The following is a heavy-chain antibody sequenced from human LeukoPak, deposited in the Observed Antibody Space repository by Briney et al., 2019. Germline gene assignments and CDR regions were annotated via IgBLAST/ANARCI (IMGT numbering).Heavy chain of an antibody. Sequence: PGGSLRLSCAASGFTFSSYWMHWVRQAPGKGLVWVSRINSDGSSTSYADSVKGRFTISRDNVKNTLYLQMNSLRAEDTAVYYCARGKKLSRAIDYWGQGTLVTVSS. D-gene: IGHD5-18*01. J-gene: IGHJ4*02. V-gene: IGHV3-74*01. CDR3: ARGKKLSRAIDY. CDR1: GFTFSSYW. CDR2: INSDGSST.